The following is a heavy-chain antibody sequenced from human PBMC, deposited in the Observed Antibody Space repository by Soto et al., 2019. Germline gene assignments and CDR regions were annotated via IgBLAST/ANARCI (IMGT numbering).Heavy chain of an antibody. CDR2: IRSRPYGGTT. CDR3: AKKFDYGDYPCYFDY. D-gene: IGHD4-17*01. Sequence: EVQLVESGGGLIQPGRSLRLSCPPSGFTFPDYGVSWFRQAPGKGLEWLGFIRSRPYGGTTEYAASGEGRFTISRDNSEGIAYLQMNSLKTEDTAVYYCAKKFDYGDYPCYFDYWGQGTLVTVSS. J-gene: IGHJ4*02. V-gene: IGHV3-49*03. CDR1: GFTFPDYG.